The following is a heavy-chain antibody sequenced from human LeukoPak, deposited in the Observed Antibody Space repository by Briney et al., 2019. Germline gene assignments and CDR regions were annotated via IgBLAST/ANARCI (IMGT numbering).Heavy chain of an antibody. Sequence: SGGSLRLSCAASGFTFDDYAMHWVRQAPGKGLEWVSGISWNSGSIGYADSVKGRFTISRDNAKNSLYLQMNSLRAEDTALYYCATEVAEGGPQDYWGQGTLVTVSS. D-gene: IGHD2-15*01. J-gene: IGHJ4*02. CDR3: ATEVAEGGPQDY. CDR2: ISWNSGSI. CDR1: GFTFDDYA. V-gene: IGHV3-9*01.